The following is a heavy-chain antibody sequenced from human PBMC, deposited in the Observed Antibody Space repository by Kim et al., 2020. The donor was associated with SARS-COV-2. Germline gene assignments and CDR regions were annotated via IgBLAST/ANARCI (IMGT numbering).Heavy chain of an antibody. Sequence: GGSLRLSCEGSGFTFGDYAMHWVRQVPGKGLEWVAAISSISGTLNYTDSVRGRFTISRDNAKDSVFLEMNQLRTEDTASYFCVKGRLGGFDLWGRGTLVT. D-gene: IGHD3-16*01. CDR3: VKGRLGGFDL. CDR1: GFTFGDYA. J-gene: IGHJ2*01. V-gene: IGHV3-9*01. CDR2: ISSISGTL.